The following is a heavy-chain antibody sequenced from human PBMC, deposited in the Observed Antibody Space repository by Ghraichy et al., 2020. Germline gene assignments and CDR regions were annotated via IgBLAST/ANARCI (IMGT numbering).Heavy chain of an antibody. CDR1: GFTFSSYS. CDR3: ARDGSRSDAGYSYGYVDY. CDR2: ISSSSSYI. J-gene: IGHJ4*02. Sequence: GGSLRLSCAASGFTFSSYSMNWVRQAPGKGLEWVSSISSSSSYIYYADSVKGRFTISRDNAKNSLYLQMNSLRAEDTAVYYCARDGSRSDAGYSYGYVDYWGQGTLVTVSS. D-gene: IGHD5-18*01. V-gene: IGHV3-21*01.